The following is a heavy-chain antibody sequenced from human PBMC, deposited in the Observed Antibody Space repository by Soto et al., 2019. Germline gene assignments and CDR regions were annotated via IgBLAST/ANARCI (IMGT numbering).Heavy chain of an antibody. CDR1: VFSFSTYN. CDR2: IDASSTHI. V-gene: IGHV3-21*01. D-gene: IGHD3-16*01. Sequence: GGSLRLSCAASVFSFSTYNMNLVRQAPGKGLEWVSSIDASSTHIYYADSVKGRFTISRDNGKSSLYLQMDSLRAEDTALYYCVRQQYDFLVDPWGQGTLVTVYS. J-gene: IGHJ5*02. CDR3: VRQQYDFLVDP.